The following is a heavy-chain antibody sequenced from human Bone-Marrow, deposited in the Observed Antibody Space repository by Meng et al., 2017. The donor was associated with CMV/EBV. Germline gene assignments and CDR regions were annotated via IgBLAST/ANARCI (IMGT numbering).Heavy chain of an antibody. V-gene: IGHV3-30*04. J-gene: IGHJ4*02. CDR2: ISYDGSNK. CDR1: GFTFSSYA. CDR3: AKRNMVRGDPYFDY. Sequence: LSLTCAASGFTFSSYAMHWVRQAPGKGLEWVAVISYDGSNKYYADSVKGRFTISRDNSKNTLYLQMNSLRAEDTAVYYCAKRNMVRGDPYFDYWGQGTLVTVSS. D-gene: IGHD3-10*01.